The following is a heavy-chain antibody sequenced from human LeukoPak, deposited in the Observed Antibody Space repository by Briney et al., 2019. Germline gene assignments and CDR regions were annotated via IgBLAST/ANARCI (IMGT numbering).Heavy chain of an antibody. V-gene: IGHV4-59*01. J-gene: IGHJ4*02. CDR1: GGSISSYY. CDR2: IYYSGST. D-gene: IGHD3-22*01. CDR3: ARVWSDSSGYYIYYFDY. Sequence: SETLSLTCTVSGGSISSYYWSWIRQPPGKGLDWIGYIYYSGSTNYNPSLKSRVTISVDTSKNQFSLKLSSVTAADTAVYYCARVWSDSSGYYIYYFDYWGQGTLVTVSS.